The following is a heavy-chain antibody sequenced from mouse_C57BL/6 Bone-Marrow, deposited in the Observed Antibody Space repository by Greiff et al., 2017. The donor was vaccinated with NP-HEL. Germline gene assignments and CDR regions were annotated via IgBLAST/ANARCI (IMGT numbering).Heavy chain of an antibody. CDR1: GFTFSDHG. J-gene: IGHJ4*01. Sequence: EVKLVESGGGLVQPGGSLKLSCAASGFTFSDHGMAWVRQAPRKGPEWVAFISNLAYSIYYADTVTGRFTISRENAKNTLYLEMSSLRSEDTAMYYCARQRGPWSPTDEAMDYWGQGTSVTVSS. D-gene: IGHD1-1*01. V-gene: IGHV5-15*01. CDR3: ARQRGPWSPTDEAMDY. CDR2: ISNLAYSI.